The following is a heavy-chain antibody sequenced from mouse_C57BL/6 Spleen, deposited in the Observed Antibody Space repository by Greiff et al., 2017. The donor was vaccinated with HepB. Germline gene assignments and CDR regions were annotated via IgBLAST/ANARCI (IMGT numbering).Heavy chain of an antibody. CDR1: GFNIKDDY. V-gene: IGHV14-4*01. CDR3: TTGEGRRSSYWYFDV. D-gene: IGHD2-14*01. CDR2: IDPENGDT. J-gene: IGHJ1*03. Sequence: VQLQQSGAELVRPGASVKLSCTASGFNIKDDYMHWVKQRPEQGLEWIGWIDPENGDTEYASKFQGKATITADTSSNTAYLQLSSLTSEDTAVYYCTTGEGRRSSYWYFDVWGTGTTVTVSS.